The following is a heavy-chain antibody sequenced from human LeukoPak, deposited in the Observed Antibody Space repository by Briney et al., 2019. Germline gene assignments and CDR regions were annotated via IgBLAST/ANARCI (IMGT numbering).Heavy chain of an antibody. J-gene: IGHJ4*02. CDR3: ARGERFLEWLLFDY. CDR2: IYHSGST. D-gene: IGHD3-3*01. V-gene: IGHV4-30-2*01. CDR1: GGSISSGGYS. Sequence: SETLSLTCAVAGGSISSGGYSWSWIRQPPGKGLEWIGYIYHSGSTYYNPSLKSRVTISVDRSKNQFSLKLSSVTAADTAVYYCARGERFLEWLLFDYWGQGTLVTVSS.